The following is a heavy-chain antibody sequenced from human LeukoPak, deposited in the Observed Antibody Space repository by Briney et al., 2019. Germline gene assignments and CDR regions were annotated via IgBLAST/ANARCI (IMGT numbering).Heavy chain of an antibody. CDR1: GFTVSSNY. Sequence: GGSLRLSCAASGFTVSSNYMSWVRQAPGKGPEWVSVIYSGGSTYYADSVKGRFTISRDNSKNTLYLQMNSLRAEDTAVYYCARDTPTYYYDSSGYTWGQGTLVTVSS. CDR3: ARDTPTYYYDSSGYT. CDR2: IYSGGST. V-gene: IGHV3-53*01. J-gene: IGHJ5*02. D-gene: IGHD3-22*01.